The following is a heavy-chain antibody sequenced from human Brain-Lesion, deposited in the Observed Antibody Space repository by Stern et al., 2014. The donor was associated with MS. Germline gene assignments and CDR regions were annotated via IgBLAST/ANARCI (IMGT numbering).Heavy chain of an antibody. CDR3: VHSLTPPLAWEYYFDY. D-gene: IGHD1-26*01. J-gene: IGHJ4*02. Sequence: QITLKESGPTLVKPTQTLKLTCTLSGLSLSTTGVGVGWIRQPPGKALEWLALLDWDYDKSYSSSLKNRVTITRDTSKNRVVLTMPNMDPVDTATYYCVHSLTPPLAWEYYFDYGGQGILVPVPS. V-gene: IGHV2-5*02. CDR2: LDWDYDK. CDR1: GLSLSTTGVG.